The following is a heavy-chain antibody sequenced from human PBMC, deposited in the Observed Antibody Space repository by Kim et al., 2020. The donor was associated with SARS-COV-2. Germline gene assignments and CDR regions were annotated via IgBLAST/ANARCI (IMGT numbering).Heavy chain of an antibody. Sequence: QKFQGRVTITADKSTSTAYMALSSLRSEDTAVYYCARNKYDYSSYYYMDVWGKGTTVTVSS. D-gene: IGHD2-2*01. V-gene: IGHV1-69*02. J-gene: IGHJ6*03. CDR3: ARNKYDYSSYYYMDV.